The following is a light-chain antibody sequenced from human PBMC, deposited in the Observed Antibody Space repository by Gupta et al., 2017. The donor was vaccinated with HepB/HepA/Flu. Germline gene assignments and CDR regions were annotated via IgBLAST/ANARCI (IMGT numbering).Light chain of an antibody. J-gene: IGLJ2*01. V-gene: IGLV2-14*03. CDR3: SSYTSTAALENVV. Sequence: QSALTQPASVSGSPRQSITLSCPGTSSDVGGYNYISWYQHHPGKAPKLMIYDVNYRPSGVSNRFSGSKSGNTASLTISGLQAEDEADYYCSSYTSTAALENVVFGGGTKLTVL. CDR1: SSDVGGYNY. CDR2: DVN.